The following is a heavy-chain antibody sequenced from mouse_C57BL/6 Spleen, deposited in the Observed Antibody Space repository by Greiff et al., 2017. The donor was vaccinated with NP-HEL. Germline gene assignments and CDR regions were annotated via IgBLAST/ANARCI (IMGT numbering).Heavy chain of an antibody. D-gene: IGHD3-2*02. Sequence: QVQLQQSGPELVKPGASVKISCKASGYAFSSSWMNWVKQRPGKGLEWIGRIYPGDGDTNYNGKFKGKATLTADKSSSTAYMQLSSLTSEDSAVYFCAREGGTAQATFAYWGPGTLVTVSA. CDR1: GYAFSSSW. J-gene: IGHJ3*01. CDR2: IYPGDGDT. CDR3: AREGGTAQATFAY. V-gene: IGHV1-82*01.